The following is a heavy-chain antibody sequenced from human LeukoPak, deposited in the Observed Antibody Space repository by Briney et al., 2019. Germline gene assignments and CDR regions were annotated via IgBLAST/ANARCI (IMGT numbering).Heavy chain of an antibody. CDR3: ARRLTQYDCFDP. Sequence: SQTLSLTCAISGDSVSSNSAAWNWIRQSPSRGLEWLGRTYYRSTWYNDYAVSVRGRITVNSDTSKNQFSLHLNSVTPEDTAVYYCARRLTQYDCFDPWGQGILVTVSS. CDR1: GDSVSSNSAA. D-gene: IGHD2-2*01. J-gene: IGHJ5*02. CDR2: TYYRSTWYN. V-gene: IGHV6-1*01.